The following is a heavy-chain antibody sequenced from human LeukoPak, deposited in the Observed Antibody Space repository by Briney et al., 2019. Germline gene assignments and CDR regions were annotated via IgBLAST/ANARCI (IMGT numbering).Heavy chain of an antibody. Sequence: ASVKVSCKASGGTFSSYAISWVRQAPGQGLEWMGRIIPILGIANYAQKFQGRVTITADKSTSTAYMELSSLRSEDTAVYYCARVADSSGLFDYWGQETLVTVSS. J-gene: IGHJ4*02. D-gene: IGHD3-22*01. V-gene: IGHV1-69*04. CDR1: GGTFSSYA. CDR3: ARVADSSGLFDY. CDR2: IIPILGIA.